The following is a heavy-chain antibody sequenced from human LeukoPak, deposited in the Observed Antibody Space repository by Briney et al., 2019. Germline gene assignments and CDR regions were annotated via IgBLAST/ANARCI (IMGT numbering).Heavy chain of an antibody. CDR2: ISAYNGNT. J-gene: IGHJ4*02. Sequence: ASVKVSCKASGYTFTSYGISWVRQAPGRGLEWMGWISAYNGNTNYAQKLQGRVTMTTDTSTSTAYMELRSLRSDDTAVYYCARGSDSSSWYFLDYWGQGTLVTVSS. D-gene: IGHD6-13*01. CDR3: ARGSDSSSWYFLDY. V-gene: IGHV1-18*01. CDR1: GYTFTSYG.